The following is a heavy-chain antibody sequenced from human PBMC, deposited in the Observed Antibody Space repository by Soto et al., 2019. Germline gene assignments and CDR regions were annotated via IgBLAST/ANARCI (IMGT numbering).Heavy chain of an antibody. CDR2: IYPGDSDT. Sequence: VDSLTISCKGSAYSFTSYWIGWVRQVPVKVLEWMGIIYPGDSDTRYRPSFQGQVTISADKSISTAYLQWSSLKASDTAMYYCARRIAVAGTHYYGMDVWGKGTTVTVSS. D-gene: IGHD6-19*01. CDR3: ARRIAVAGTHYYGMDV. CDR1: AYSFTSYW. J-gene: IGHJ6*04. V-gene: IGHV5-51*01.